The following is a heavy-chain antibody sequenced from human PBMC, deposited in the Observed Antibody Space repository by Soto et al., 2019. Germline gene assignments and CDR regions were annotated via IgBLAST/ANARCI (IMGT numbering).Heavy chain of an antibody. CDR2: IYYSGST. J-gene: IGHJ4*02. Sequence: SETLSLTCTVSGGSISSYYWSWIRQPPGKGLEWIGYIYYSGSTNYNPSLKSRVTISVDTSKNQFSLKLSSVTAADTAVYYCAHRSGWYYFDYWGQAILVTVSS. CDR1: GGSISSYY. V-gene: IGHV4-59*01. CDR3: AHRSGWYYFDY. D-gene: IGHD6-19*01.